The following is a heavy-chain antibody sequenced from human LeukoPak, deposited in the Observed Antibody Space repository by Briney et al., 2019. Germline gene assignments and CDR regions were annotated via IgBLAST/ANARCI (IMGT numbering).Heavy chain of an antibody. V-gene: IGHV3-66*01. J-gene: IGHJ6*02. Sequence: PGGSLRLSCAASGFTVSSNYMSWVRQAPGKGLEWVSLIYSGGSTYYADSVKGRFAISRDNSKNTLYLQMNSLRAEDTAVYYCARDNVTQGYYFAMDVWGQGTTVTVSS. CDR3: ARDNVTQGYYFAMDV. D-gene: IGHD2-8*01. CDR1: GFTVSSNY. CDR2: IYSGGST.